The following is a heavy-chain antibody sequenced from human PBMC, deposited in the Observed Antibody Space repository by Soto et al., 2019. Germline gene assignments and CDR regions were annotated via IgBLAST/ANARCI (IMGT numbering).Heavy chain of an antibody. CDR2: ISSSSSYI. CDR3: ASLPITIFGVDPGSGMHX. V-gene: IGHV3-21*01. CDR1: GFTFSSYS. J-gene: IGHJ6*02. Sequence: WGSLRLSFAASGFTFSSYSMNWVRQAPGKGLEWVSSISSSSSYIYYADSVKGRFTISRDNDKNSLYLQMNSLRAEDTAVYYCASLPITIFGVDPGSGMHXWGQGTTVTVS. D-gene: IGHD3-3*01.